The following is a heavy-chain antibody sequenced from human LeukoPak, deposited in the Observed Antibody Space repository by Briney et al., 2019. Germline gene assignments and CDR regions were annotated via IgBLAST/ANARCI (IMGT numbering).Heavy chain of an antibody. CDR1: GGSIRSYY. CDR3: ARVVVAATPPYYFDY. Sequence: SETLSLTCTVSGGSIRSYYWSWIRQPPGKGLEWIGYIYYSGSTNYNPSLKSRVTISVDTSKNQFSLKLSSVTAADTAVYYCARVVVAATPPYYFDYWGQGTLVTVSS. CDR2: IYYSGST. J-gene: IGHJ4*02. D-gene: IGHD2-15*01. V-gene: IGHV4-59*08.